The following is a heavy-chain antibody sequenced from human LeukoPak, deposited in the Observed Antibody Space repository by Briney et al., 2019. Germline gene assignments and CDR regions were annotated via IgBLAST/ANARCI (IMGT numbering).Heavy chain of an antibody. Sequence: SETLSLTCTVSGGSISSYYWSWIRQPPGKGLEWIGYIYYSGSTNYNPSLKSRVTISVDTSKDQFSLKLSSVTAADTAVYYCAREGDSSSGMEGFDPWGQGTLVTVSS. CDR1: GGSISSYY. V-gene: IGHV4-59*01. J-gene: IGHJ5*02. D-gene: IGHD6-13*01. CDR2: IYYSGST. CDR3: AREGDSSSGMEGFDP.